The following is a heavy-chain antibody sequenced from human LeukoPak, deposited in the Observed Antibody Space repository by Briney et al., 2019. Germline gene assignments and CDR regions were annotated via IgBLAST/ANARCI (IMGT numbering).Heavy chain of an antibody. CDR2: ISSDGSIA. CDR1: GFIFRSYW. D-gene: IGHD2-2*01. J-gene: IGHJ4*02. Sequence: GGSLRLSCAASGFIFRSYWMYWVRQAPGKGLVWVSRISSDGSIASYADSVEGRFAISRDSARNTLYLQMNSLRAEDTAVYYCARGSSSVTLPGDWGQGTLVTVSS. CDR3: ARGSSSVTLPGD. V-gene: IGHV3-74*01.